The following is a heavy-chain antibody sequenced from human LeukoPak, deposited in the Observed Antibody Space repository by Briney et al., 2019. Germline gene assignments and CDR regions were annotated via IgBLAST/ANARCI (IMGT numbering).Heavy chain of an antibody. Sequence: GGCVRLSCAASGFRFSNFTMTWVRQAPGKGPEWVSAIGGRGGSTYYADSLGGRFTISRDNSKDMVYLQMNSLKVEDTATYYCGKEGGAWGQGTKVSVSS. CDR2: IGGRGGST. V-gene: IGHV3-23*01. J-gene: IGHJ5*02. CDR1: GFRFSNFT. D-gene: IGHD3-16*01. CDR3: GKEGGA.